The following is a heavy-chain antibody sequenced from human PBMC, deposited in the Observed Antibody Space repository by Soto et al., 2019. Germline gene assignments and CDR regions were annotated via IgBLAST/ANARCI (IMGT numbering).Heavy chain of an antibody. Sequence: QVQLVESGGGVVQPGRSLRLSCAASGFTFSSYGMHWVRQAPGKGLEWVAVIWYDGSNKYYADSVKGRFTISRDNSKNTLYLQMTSLRAEDTAVYYCARGWDDYGAFDYWGQGTLVTVSS. CDR2: IWYDGSNK. J-gene: IGHJ4*02. CDR1: GFTFSSYG. V-gene: IGHV3-33*01. CDR3: ARGWDDYGAFDY. D-gene: IGHD4-17*01.